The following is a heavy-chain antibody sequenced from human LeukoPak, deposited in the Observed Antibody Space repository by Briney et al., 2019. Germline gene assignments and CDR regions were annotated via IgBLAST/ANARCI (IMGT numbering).Heavy chain of an antibody. CDR1: GFTVSSNY. D-gene: IGHD3-3*01. Sequence: GGSLRLSCAASGFTVSSNYMSWVRQAPGKGLEWVSVIYSGGSTYYADSVEGRFTISRDNSKNTLYLQMDSLRAEDTAVYYCARDRDFWSGYYTGEPTSYYFDYWGQGTLVTVSS. J-gene: IGHJ4*02. CDR2: IYSGGST. V-gene: IGHV3-53*01. CDR3: ARDRDFWSGYYTGEPTSYYFDY.